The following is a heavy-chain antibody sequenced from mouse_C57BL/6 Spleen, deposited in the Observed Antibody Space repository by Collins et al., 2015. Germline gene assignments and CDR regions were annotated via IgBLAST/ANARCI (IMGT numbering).Heavy chain of an antibody. CDR3: ARCYYGSSPFEY. Sequence: QVQVQQPGAELVKPGASVKISCKASGYAFSSYWMNWVKQRPGKGLEWIGQIYPGDGDTNYNGKFKGKATLTADKSSSTAYMQLSSLTSEDSAVYFCARCYYGSSPFEYWGQGTTLTVSS. V-gene: IGHV1-80*01. CDR2: IYPGDGDT. CDR1: GYAFSSYW. J-gene: IGHJ2*01. D-gene: IGHD1-1*01.